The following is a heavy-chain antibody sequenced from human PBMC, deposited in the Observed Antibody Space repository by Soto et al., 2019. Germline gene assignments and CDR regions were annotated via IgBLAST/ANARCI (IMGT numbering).Heavy chain of an antibody. CDR1: GGSISSGGYY. V-gene: IGHV4-31*03. Sequence: SETLSLTCTVSGGSISSGGYYWSWIRQHPGKGLEWIGYIYYSGSTYYNPSLKSRVTISVDTSKNQFSLKLSSVTAADTAVYYCARGVATIGPGWFDPWGQGTLVTVSS. CDR2: IYYSGST. D-gene: IGHD5-12*01. CDR3: ARGVATIGPGWFDP. J-gene: IGHJ5*02.